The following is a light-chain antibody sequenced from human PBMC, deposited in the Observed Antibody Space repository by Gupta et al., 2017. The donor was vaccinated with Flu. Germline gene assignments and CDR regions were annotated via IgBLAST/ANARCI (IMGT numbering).Light chain of an antibody. J-gene: IGKJ2*01. CDR2: KVS. CDR1: QSLVHSDGSTC. CDR3: MQYIHWPHT. Sequence: DVVMTQSPLSLPVTLGQPASISCRSSQSLVHSDGSTCLHRFQQRPGQSPRRLIYKVSNRDSGVPDRFSGSGSGTDFTLKISRVEAEDVGIYYCMQYIHWPHTFGQGTKLEIK. V-gene: IGKV2-30*02.